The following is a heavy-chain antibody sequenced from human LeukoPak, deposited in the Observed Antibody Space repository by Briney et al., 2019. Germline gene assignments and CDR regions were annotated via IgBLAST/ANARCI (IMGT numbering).Heavy chain of an antibody. CDR1: VYTFTNYY. CDR2: INPNNDGT. Sequence: ASVTVSCKASVYTFTNYYMHWVRQAPGQELEWMGWINPNNDGTNYAAQKFQGRVTMTRDTSISTAYMELSSLTSDDTAVYYCARVFFYGGNSVPFDYWGQGTLVTVSS. V-gene: IGHV1-2*02. CDR3: ARVFFYGGNSVPFDY. J-gene: IGHJ4*02. D-gene: IGHD4-23*01.